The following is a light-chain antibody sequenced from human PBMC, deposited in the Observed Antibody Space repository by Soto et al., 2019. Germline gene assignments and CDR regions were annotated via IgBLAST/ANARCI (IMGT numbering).Light chain of an antibody. J-gene: IGKJ5*01. CDR3: QHRSSWPIT. CDR1: QSVSGY. Sequence: EIVLTQSPGTLSLSPGERATLSCRASQSVSGYLAWYQQKPGQAPRLLLYDISNRATGIPARFSGSGSATNFTLTISSLEPEDFAGYYCQHRSSWPITFGQGTRLAIK. CDR2: DIS. V-gene: IGKV3-11*01.